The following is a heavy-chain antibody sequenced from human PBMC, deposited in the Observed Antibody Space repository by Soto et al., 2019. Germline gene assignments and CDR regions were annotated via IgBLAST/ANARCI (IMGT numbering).Heavy chain of an antibody. J-gene: IGHJ5*02. CDR3: AKDEYYYSRSGYYIFDP. Sequence: GGSPRLSCAASGFTFSSYTMNWVRQAPGKGLEWVAAISNTGTNKNYADSVKGRFTISRDNSKKTLYLQMNSLRPEDTALYYCAKDEYYYSRSGYYIFDPWGQGTLVTVSS. D-gene: IGHD3-22*01. CDR2: ISNTGTNK. CDR1: GFTFSSYT. V-gene: IGHV3-23*01.